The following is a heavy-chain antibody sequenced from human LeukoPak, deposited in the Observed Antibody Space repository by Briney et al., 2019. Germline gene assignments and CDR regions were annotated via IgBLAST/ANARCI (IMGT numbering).Heavy chain of an antibody. D-gene: IGHD5-18*01. Sequence: GGSPRLSCAASGFTFSSYAMHWVRQAPGKGLEWVSAISGSGGSTYYADSVKGRFTISRDNSKNTLYLQMNSLRAEDTAVYYCAKESRIQLWWPYAFDIWGQGTMVTVSS. CDR1: GFTFSSYA. CDR2: ISGSGGST. V-gene: IGHV3-23*01. J-gene: IGHJ3*02. CDR3: AKESRIQLWWPYAFDI.